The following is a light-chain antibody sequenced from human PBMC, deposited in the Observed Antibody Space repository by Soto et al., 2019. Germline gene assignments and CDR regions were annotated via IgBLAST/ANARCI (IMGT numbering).Light chain of an antibody. CDR1: LSLSSS. CDR3: QQYNNWPLT. Sequence: EIVLTQSPGTLSMSPGERATLSCRASLSLSSSYIAWYQQKPGQAPRLLIYGASSRATGIPDRFSGSGSGTEFTLTISSLQSEDFAVYYCQQYNNWPLTFGGGTKVDIK. CDR2: GAS. J-gene: IGKJ4*01. V-gene: IGKV3D-15*01.